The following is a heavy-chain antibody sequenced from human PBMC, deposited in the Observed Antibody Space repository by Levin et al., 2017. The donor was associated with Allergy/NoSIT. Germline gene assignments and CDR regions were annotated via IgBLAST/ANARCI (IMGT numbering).Heavy chain of an antibody. V-gene: IGHV3-9*01. D-gene: IGHD3-10*01. CDR2: ISWNSGSI. CDR3: ARDNIGLPDAFDI. Sequence: LSLTCAASGFTFDDYAMHWVRQAPGKGLEWVSGISWNSGSIGYADPVKGRLTISRDNAKNSLYLQMNSLRTEDTALYYCARDNIGLPDAFDIWGQGTMVIVSS. CDR1: GFTFDDYA. J-gene: IGHJ3*02.